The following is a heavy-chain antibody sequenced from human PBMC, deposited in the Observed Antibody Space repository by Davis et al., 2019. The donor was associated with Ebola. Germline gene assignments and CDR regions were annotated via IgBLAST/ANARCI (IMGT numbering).Heavy chain of an antibody. CDR3: ARDRVVTTVTTPTNWFDP. D-gene: IGHD4-17*01. J-gene: IGHJ5*02. CDR2: IIPILGIA. Sequence: SVKVSCKASGGTFSSYAISWVRQAPGQGLEWMGRIIPILGIANYAQKLQGRVTITADKSTSTAYMELRSLRSDDTAVYYCARDRVVTTVTTPTNWFDPWGQGTLVTVSS. V-gene: IGHV1-69*04. CDR1: GGTFSSYA.